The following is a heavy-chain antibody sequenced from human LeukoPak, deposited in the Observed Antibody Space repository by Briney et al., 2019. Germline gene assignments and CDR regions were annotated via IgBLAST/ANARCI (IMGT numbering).Heavy chain of an antibody. CDR2: IYYSGST. V-gene: IGHV4-59*08. CDR1: GDSINTHY. D-gene: IGHD3-22*01. J-gene: IGHJ5*02. CDR3: ARHYYDSSGYYTSRVDWFDP. Sequence: PSETLSLTCTVSGDSINTHYWSWIRQSPGKGLEWIGYIYYSGSTNYNPSLKSRVTISVDTSKNQFSLKLSSVTAADTAVYYCARHYYDSSGYYTSRVDWFDPWGQGTLVTVSS.